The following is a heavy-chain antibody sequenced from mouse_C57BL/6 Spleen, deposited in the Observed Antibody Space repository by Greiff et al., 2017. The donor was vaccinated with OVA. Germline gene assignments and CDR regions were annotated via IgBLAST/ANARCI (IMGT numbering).Heavy chain of an antibody. J-gene: IGHJ2*01. V-gene: IGHV1-59*01. CDR2: IDPSDSYT. D-gene: IGHD1-1*01. CDR3: ARWGTTVVNYFDY. CDR1: GYTFTSYW. Sequence: QVQLKQPGAELVRPGTSVKLSCKASGYTFTSYWMHWVKQRPGQGLEWIGVIDPSDSYTNYNQKFKGKATLTVDTSSSTAYMQLSSLTSEDSAVYYCARWGTTVVNYFDYWGQGTTLTVSS.